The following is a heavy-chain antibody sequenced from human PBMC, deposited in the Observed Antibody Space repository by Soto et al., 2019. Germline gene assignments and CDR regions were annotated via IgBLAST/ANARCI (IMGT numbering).Heavy chain of an antibody. CDR1: GFSVSVNY. D-gene: IGHD5-12*01. Sequence: GGSLRLSCAASGFSVSVNYMSWVRQAPGKGLEWVSVIYSDGSTYYVDSVKGRFTISRDNSKNTLYLQMNSLRADDTAVYHCTREWPGYIHALWGQGTLVIVSS. V-gene: IGHV3-53*01. CDR2: IYSDGST. CDR3: TREWPGYIHAL. J-gene: IGHJ4*02.